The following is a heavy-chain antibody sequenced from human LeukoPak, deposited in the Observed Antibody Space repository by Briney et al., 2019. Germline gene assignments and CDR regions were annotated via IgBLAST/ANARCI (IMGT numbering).Heavy chain of an antibody. J-gene: IGHJ6*03. Sequence: ASVKVSCKAPGYTFSGYYMHWVRQAPGQGLQWMGWINPDSGGTNYAQKFQGRVTMTGDTSIITAYMELSRLRSDDTAVYYCARGVVRGDYYYYIDVWGKGTTVTISS. D-gene: IGHD3-10*01. CDR1: GYTFSGYY. V-gene: IGHV1-2*02. CDR2: INPDSGGT. CDR3: ARGVVRGDYYYYIDV.